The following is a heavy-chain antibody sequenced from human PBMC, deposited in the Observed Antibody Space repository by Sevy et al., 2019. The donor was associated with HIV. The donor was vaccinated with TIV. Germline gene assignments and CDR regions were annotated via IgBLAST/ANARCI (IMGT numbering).Heavy chain of an antibody. J-gene: IGHJ4*02. CDR2: ISSSSSYI. CDR1: GFTFSSYS. V-gene: IGHV3-21*01. D-gene: IGHD5-18*01. Sequence: GGSLRLSCAASGFTFSSYSMNWVRLAPGKGLEWVSSISSSSSYIYYADSVKGRFTISRDNAKNSLYLQMNSLRAEDTAVYYCARDPVDTAMALDYWGQGTLVTVSS. CDR3: ARDPVDTAMALDY.